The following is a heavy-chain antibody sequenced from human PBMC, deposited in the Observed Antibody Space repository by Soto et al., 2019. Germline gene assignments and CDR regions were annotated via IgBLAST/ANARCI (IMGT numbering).Heavy chain of an antibody. V-gene: IGHV1-69*13. CDR1: GGTFSSYA. J-gene: IGHJ5*02. CDR3: ASLAYYDFWSGYNNWFDP. Sequence: SVKVSCKASGGTFSSYAISWVRQAPGQGLEWMGGIIPIFGTANYAQKFQGRVTITADESTSTAYMELSSLRSEDTAVYYCASLAYYDFWSGYNNWFDPWGQGTLVTVSS. D-gene: IGHD3-3*01. CDR2: IIPIFGTA.